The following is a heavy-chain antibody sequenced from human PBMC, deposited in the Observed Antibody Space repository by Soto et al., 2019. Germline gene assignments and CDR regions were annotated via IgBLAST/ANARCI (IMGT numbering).Heavy chain of an antibody. J-gene: IGHJ4*02. D-gene: IGHD2-8*01. CDR1: GFIFRNDW. Sequence: EVQLVESGGGSATPGGSLRLSCAASGFIFRNDWMNWVRQAPGKGLEWVARIKTKIDGGTTDYAAPEKGRFFISRDDSQITLFLQMHSLQTEDTAVYYCMTQADINGRGHWGQGTLVTVAP. V-gene: IGHV3-15*01. CDR3: MTQADINGRGH. CDR2: IKTKIDGGTT.